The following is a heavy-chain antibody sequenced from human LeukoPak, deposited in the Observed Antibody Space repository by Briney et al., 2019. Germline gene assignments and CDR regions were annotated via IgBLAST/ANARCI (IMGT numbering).Heavy chain of an antibody. CDR2: IYHSGST. J-gene: IGHJ3*02. CDR3: ARNDYYYDSSGYFHGGAFDI. D-gene: IGHD3-22*01. Sequence: PSETLSLTCAVSGGSISSGGYSWSWIRQPPGKDLEWIGYIYHSGSTYYNPSLKSRVTISVDRSKNQFSLKLSSVTAADTAVYYCARNDYYYDSSGYFHGGAFDIWGQGTMVTVSS. V-gene: IGHV4-30-2*01. CDR1: GGSISSGGYS.